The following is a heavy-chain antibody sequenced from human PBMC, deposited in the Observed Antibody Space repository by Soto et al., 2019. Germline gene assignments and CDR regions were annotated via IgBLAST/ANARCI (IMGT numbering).Heavy chain of an antibody. Sequence: QVQLVESGGGLVKPGGSLRLSCAASGFTFSDYYMSWIRQAPGKGLEWVSYISSSGSTIYYADSVKGRFTISRDNAKNSLYLQMNSLRAEDTAVYYCARDDYSRSWYSVVTPNYYYGMDAWGQGTTVTVSS. J-gene: IGHJ6*02. CDR1: GFTFSDYY. CDR3: ARDDYSRSWYSVVTPNYYYGMDA. V-gene: IGHV3-11*01. D-gene: IGHD6-13*01. CDR2: ISSSGSTI.